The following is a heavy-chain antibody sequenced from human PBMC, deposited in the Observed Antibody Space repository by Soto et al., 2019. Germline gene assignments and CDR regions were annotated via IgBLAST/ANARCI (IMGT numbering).Heavy chain of an antibody. J-gene: IGHJ4*02. CDR1: GFTFSSYG. V-gene: IGHV3-30*03. Sequence: GGSLRLSCAASGFTFSSYGMHWVRQAPGKGLEWVAVISYDGSNKYYADSVKGRFTISRDNSKNTLYLQMNSLRAEDTAVYYCAVKVGVWGQGTLVTVSS. CDR2: ISYDGSNK. CDR3: AVKVGV. D-gene: IGHD3-16*01.